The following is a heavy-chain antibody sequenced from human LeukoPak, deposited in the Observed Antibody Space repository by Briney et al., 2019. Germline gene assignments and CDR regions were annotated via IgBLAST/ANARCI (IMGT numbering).Heavy chain of an antibody. Sequence: TGGSLRLSCAASGYTFASYGMSWVRQAPGKGLEWVSTISISAASTYYADSVKGRFTISRDKSKSTLYLQMNSLRVEDTAVYYCAKEIDRIILSTPFDVWGQGAMVTVSS. CDR2: ISISAAST. V-gene: IGHV3-23*01. CDR1: GYTFASYG. J-gene: IGHJ3*01. D-gene: IGHD3-16*01. CDR3: AKEIDRIILSTPFDV.